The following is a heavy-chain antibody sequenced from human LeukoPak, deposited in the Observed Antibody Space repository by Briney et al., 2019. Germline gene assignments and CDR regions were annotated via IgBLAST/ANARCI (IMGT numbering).Heavy chain of an antibody. CDR2: INSDGRWT. CDR1: GNYW. Sequence: GGSLRLSCAASGNYWMHWVRQAQGKGLVWVSHINSDGRWTSYADSVKGRFTISKDNAKNTVYLQMNSLRAEDTAVYYCVSFYVTYWGRGTLVTVSS. CDR3: VSFYVTY. V-gene: IGHV3-74*01. D-gene: IGHD2/OR15-2a*01. J-gene: IGHJ4*02.